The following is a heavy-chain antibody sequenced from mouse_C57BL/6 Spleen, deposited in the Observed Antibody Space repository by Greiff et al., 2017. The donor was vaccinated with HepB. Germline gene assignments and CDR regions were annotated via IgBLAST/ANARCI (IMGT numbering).Heavy chain of an antibody. V-gene: IGHV14-2*01. CDR2: IDPEDGET. D-gene: IGHD1-1*01. CDR1: GFNIKDYY. J-gene: IGHJ4*01. CDR3: ARGTTVVANDAMDY. Sequence: VQLQQSGAELVKPGASVKLSCTASGFNIKDYYMHWVKQRTEKGLEWIGRIDPEDGETKYAPKFQGKATITEDTSSNTAYLQLSSLTSEDTAVYYCARGTTVVANDAMDYWGQGTSVTGSS.